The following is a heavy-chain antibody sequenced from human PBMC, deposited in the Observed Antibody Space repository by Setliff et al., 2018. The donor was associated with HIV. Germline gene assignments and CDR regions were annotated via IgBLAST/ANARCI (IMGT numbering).Heavy chain of an antibody. CDR2: IVHDGNKI. J-gene: IGHJ4*02. Sequence: SLRLSCAASGFNFNTFGFHWVRQAPGKGPEWVAMIVHDGNKIYYADSVKGRFTISRDSSKNTLYLQMDSLRTEDTAVYYCAKTQGWYLIDYWGQGTLVTVSS. D-gene: IGHD6-19*01. CDR3: AKTQGWYLIDY. CDR1: GFNFNTFG. V-gene: IGHV3-30*18.